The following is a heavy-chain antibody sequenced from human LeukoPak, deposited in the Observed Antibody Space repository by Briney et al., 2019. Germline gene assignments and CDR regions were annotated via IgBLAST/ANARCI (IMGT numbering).Heavy chain of an antibody. J-gene: IGHJ6*03. CDR1: GFTFSGSA. V-gene: IGHV3-73*01. Sequence: GGSLKLSCAASGFTFSGSAMHWVRQASGKGLEWVGRIRSKANSYATAYAASVKGRFTISRDDSKNTAYLQMNSLKTEDTAVYYCTRQGHYYYYYYMDVWGKGTTVTISS. CDR3: TRQGHYYYYYYMDV. CDR2: IRSKANSYAT.